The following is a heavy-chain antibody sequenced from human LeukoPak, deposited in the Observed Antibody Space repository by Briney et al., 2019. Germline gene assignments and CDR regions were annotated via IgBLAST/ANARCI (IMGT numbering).Heavy chain of an antibody. CDR1: GFTFSSYG. V-gene: IGHV3-30*03. Sequence: GRSLRLSCAASGFTFSSYGMHWVRQAPGKGLEWVAVISYDGSNKYYADSVKGRFTISRDNSKNTLYLQMNSLRAEDTAVYYCATSGYSSGWVLGCWGQGTLVTVSS. CDR2: ISYDGSNK. J-gene: IGHJ4*02. D-gene: IGHD6-19*01. CDR3: ATSGYSSGWVLGC.